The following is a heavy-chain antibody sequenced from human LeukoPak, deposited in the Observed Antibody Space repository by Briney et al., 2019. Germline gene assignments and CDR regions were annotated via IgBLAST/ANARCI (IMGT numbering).Heavy chain of an antibody. Sequence: PGGSLRLSCAASGFTFSSYAMNWVRQAPGKGLECVSYISGSSSTIYYADSVKGRFTISRDNAKNSLYLQMNSLRAEDTAVYYCVRELYYYDSSGYYPDFDYWGQGTLVTVSS. CDR1: GFTFSSYA. D-gene: IGHD3-22*01. J-gene: IGHJ4*02. V-gene: IGHV3-48*01. CDR2: ISGSSSTI. CDR3: VRELYYYDSSGYYPDFDY.